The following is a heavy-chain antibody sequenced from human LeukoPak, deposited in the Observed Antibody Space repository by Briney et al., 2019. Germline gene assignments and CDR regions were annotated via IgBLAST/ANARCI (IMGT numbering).Heavy chain of an antibody. V-gene: IGHV3-23*01. J-gene: IGHJ4*02. Sequence: GGSLRLSCAASRFTFSRYWMHWVRQAPGKGLVWVSAISGSGDSTYYADSVKGRFTISRDNSKNTLYLQMNTLRAEDTAVYYCAKVRYVAVGPFDSWGQGTLVTVSS. CDR1: RFTFSRYW. CDR2: ISGSGDST. CDR3: AKVRYVAVGPFDS. D-gene: IGHD4-17*01.